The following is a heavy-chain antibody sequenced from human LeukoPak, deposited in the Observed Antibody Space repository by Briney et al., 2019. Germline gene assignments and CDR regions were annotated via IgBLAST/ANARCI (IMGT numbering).Heavy chain of an antibody. CDR1: GGSISSYY. CDR2: IYTSGST. Sequence: SETLSLTCTVSGGSISSYYWSWIRQPAGKGLEWTGRIYTSGSTNYNPSLKSRVTMSVDTSKNQFSLKLSSVTAADTAVYYCARDEGFRAAAGTFYYYWGQGTLVTVSS. V-gene: IGHV4-4*07. CDR3: ARDEGFRAAAGTFYYY. J-gene: IGHJ4*02. D-gene: IGHD6-13*01.